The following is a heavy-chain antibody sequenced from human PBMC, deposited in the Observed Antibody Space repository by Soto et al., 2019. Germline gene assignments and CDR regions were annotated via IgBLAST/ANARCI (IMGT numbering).Heavy chain of an antibody. CDR2: IIPIFRTT. J-gene: IGHJ4*02. Sequence: QVQLVESGAEVKKPGSSVKVSCKASGGTFSIYAVSWVRQAPGQGLEWMGGIIPIFRTTHYAQQFQGRVTITADGSMTTAYMELSSLRSEDTVVYYCAREVRGNFYPDYWGQGTLVTVSS. D-gene: IGHD3-10*01. V-gene: IGHV1-69*12. CDR1: GGTFSIYA. CDR3: AREVRGNFYPDY.